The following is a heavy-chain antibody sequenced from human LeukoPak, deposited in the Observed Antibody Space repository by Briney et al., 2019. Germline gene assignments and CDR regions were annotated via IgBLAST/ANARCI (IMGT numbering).Heavy chain of an antibody. CDR3: AKIGFPTTVLTPGTIW. Sequence: GGSLRLSCAGSRFSFTNFWMSWVRQAPGKGLDWVSDISGSGGSTYYADSVKGRFTISRDNSKNTLYLQMNSLRAEDTAVYYCAKIGFPTTVLTPGTIWWGQGSLVTVSS. CDR2: ISGSGGST. J-gene: IGHJ4*02. D-gene: IGHD4-23*01. V-gene: IGHV3-23*01. CDR1: RFSFTNFW.